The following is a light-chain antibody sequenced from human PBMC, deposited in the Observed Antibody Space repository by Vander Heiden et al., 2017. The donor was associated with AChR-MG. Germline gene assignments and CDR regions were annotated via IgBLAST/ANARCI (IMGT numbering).Light chain of an antibody. CDR1: SSAVGGYNY. V-gene: IGLV2-11*01. J-gene: IGLJ3*02. Sequence: HSALTQPRSVSGSPGQSVTISCTGSSSAVGGYNYVSWYQQHPGIAPKLIIFDVSKRPSGVPDRFSGSKSGNTASLTISGLQAEDEADYSCCSYAGTYTWVFGEGTKLTVL. CDR2: DVS. CDR3: CSYAGTYTWV.